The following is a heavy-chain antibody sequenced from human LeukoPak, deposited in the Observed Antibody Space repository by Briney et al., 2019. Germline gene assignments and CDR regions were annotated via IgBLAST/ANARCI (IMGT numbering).Heavy chain of an antibody. D-gene: IGHD2-2*01. J-gene: IGHJ4*02. V-gene: IGHV3-23*01. CDR2: ITDDGGDT. Sequence: GGSLRLSCAASGFTFNNYAMSWVRQAPGKGLEWVAIITDDGGDTNHADSAKGRFTISRDNSKNTLYLRMNSLRAEDTALYYCVEGVGPSAPNGRVFDFWGQGTLVTVSS. CDR3: VEGVGPSAPNGRVFDF. CDR1: GFTFNNYA.